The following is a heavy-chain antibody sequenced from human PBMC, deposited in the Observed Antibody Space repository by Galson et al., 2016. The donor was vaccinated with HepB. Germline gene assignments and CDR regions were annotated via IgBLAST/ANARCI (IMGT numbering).Heavy chain of an antibody. CDR2: IYPGDSDT. V-gene: IGHV5-51*01. CDR1: GYSFTNYW. D-gene: IGHD6-13*01. Sequence: QSGAEVKKPGESLKISCKASGYSFTNYWIGWVRQMPGKGLEWMGIIYPGDSDTKFSPSFQGPVTISVDRSITTAYLQWSSLQASDSAMYYCACSRRGRSWYPLFDYWGQGTLVTVSS. CDR3: ACSRRGRSWYPLFDY. J-gene: IGHJ4*02.